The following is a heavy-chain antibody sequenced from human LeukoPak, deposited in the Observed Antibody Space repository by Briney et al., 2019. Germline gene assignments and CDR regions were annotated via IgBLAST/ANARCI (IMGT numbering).Heavy chain of an antibody. D-gene: IGHD3-10*01. CDR2: ISSSSSYI. V-gene: IGHV3-21*04. J-gene: IGHJ6*02. CDR1: GFTFSSYS. CDR3: ARRLRSGSHYGGMDV. Sequence: GGSLRLSCAASGFTFSSYSMNWVRQAPGKGLEWVSSISSSSSYIYYADSVKGRFTISRDNAKNSLYLQMNSLRADDTAVYYCARRLRSGSHYGGMDVWGQGTTVTVSS.